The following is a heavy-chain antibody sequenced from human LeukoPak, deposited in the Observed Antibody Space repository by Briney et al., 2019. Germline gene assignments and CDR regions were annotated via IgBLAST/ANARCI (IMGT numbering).Heavy chain of an antibody. CDR2: MYPGDSDT. CDR3: VRRAAEWVLLDY. D-gene: IGHD1-26*01. J-gene: IGHJ4*02. Sequence: GESLKISCKGSGYSFTTYWIGWVRQMPGKGLEWMGIMYPGDSDTRYSPSFQGQVTISADKSISTAYLQWSSLRASDTAMYYCVRRAAEWVLLDYWGQGTLVTVSS. CDR1: GYSFTTYW. V-gene: IGHV5-51*01.